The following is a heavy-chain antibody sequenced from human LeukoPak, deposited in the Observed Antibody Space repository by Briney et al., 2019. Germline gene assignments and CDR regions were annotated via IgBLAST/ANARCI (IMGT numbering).Heavy chain of an antibody. CDR3: AREGRRYYYDSSGYPYYFDY. CDR1: GGSISSYY. Sequence: SETLSLTCTVSGGSISSYYWSWIRQPAGKGLEWIGRIYTSGSTNYNPSLKSRVTMSVDTSKNQFSLKLSSVTAADTAGYYCAREGRRYYYDSSGYPYYFDYWGQGTLVTVSS. J-gene: IGHJ4*02. V-gene: IGHV4-4*07. CDR2: IYTSGST. D-gene: IGHD3-22*01.